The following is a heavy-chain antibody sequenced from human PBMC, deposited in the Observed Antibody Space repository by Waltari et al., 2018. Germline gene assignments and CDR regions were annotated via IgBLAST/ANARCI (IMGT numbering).Heavy chain of an antibody. CDR3: ASSPVAVAGPDWYFDL. Sequence: QVQLQQSGPGLVKPSQTLSLTCAISGDSVSSNSAAWNWIRQSPSRGLEWLGRTYYRSKWYNDYAVSVKSRITINPDTSKNQFSLQLNSVTPEDTAVYYCASSPVAVAGPDWYFDLWGRGTLVTVSS. CDR2: TYYRSKWYN. J-gene: IGHJ2*01. CDR1: GDSVSSNSAA. V-gene: IGHV6-1*01. D-gene: IGHD6-19*01.